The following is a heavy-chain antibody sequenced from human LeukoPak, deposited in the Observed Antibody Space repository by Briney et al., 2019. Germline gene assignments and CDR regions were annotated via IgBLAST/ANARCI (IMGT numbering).Heavy chain of an antibody. CDR1: GDSISSNPYF. Sequence: PSETLSLTCSVSGDSISSNPYFWGWVRQPPGKGLEWIGSIYYSGSTFYSPLSLRSRVTTSVDTSRNQFFLRPSSVTAADTAVYYCARDPLGPATASYAMDVWGQGTTVTVSS. J-gene: IGHJ6*02. V-gene: IGHV4-39*02. D-gene: IGHD2-15*01. CDR2: IYYSGST. CDR3: ARDPLGPATASYAMDV.